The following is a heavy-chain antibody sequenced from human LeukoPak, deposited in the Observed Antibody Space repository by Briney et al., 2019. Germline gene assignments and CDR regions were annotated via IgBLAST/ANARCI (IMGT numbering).Heavy chain of an antibody. J-gene: IGHJ4*02. CDR2: IYHSGST. Sequence: SETLSLTCAVYGGSFSGYYWSWIRQPPGKGLEWIGEIYHSGSTNYNPSLKSRVTISVGTSKNQFSLKLKSVTAADTAVYYCVRVEILLVIALDWGQGTLVTVSS. V-gene: IGHV4-34*01. CDR1: GGSFSGYY. D-gene: IGHD3-9*01. CDR3: VRVEILLVIALD.